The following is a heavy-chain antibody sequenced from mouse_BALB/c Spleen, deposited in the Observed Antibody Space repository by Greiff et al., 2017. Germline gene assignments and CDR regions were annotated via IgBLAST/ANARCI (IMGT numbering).Heavy chain of an antibody. CDR3: ARAAVANFDY. J-gene: IGHJ2*01. CDR1: GYTFTDYA. Sequence: QVQLKESGAELVRPGVSVKISCKGSGYTFTDYAMHWVKQSHAKSLEWIGVISTYYGDASYNQKFKGKATMTVDKSSSTAYMELARLTSEDSAIYYCARAAVANFDYWGQGTTLTVSS. V-gene: IGHV1S137*01. CDR2: ISTYYGDA. D-gene: IGHD1-1*02.